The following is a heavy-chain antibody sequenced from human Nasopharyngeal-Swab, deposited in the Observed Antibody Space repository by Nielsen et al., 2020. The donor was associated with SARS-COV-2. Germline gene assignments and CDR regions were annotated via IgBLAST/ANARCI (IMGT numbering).Heavy chain of an antibody. J-gene: IGHJ4*02. Sequence: GESLKISCTASGFNFSNFWMSWFRQAPGKGLVWVSRITSDGSSTGYADSVKGRVTISRDNANNTLYLQMDSLRAEDTAVYYCARDGSRGNFDYWGQGTLVTVSS. CDR3: ARDGSRGNFDY. CDR1: GFNFSNFW. D-gene: IGHD3-10*01. CDR2: ITSDGSST. V-gene: IGHV3-74*01.